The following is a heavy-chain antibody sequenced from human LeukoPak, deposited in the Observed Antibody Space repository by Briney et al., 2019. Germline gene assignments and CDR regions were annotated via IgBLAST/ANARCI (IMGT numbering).Heavy chain of an antibody. Sequence: PSETLSLTCAVYGGSFSGYYWSWIRQPPGKGLEWIGEINHSGSTNYNPSLKSRVTISVDTSKNQFSLKLSSVTAADTAVYYWRRDVGEYCSSTSCQYYFPYGGQGPLVPVS. J-gene: IGHJ4*02. V-gene: IGHV4-34*01. CDR2: INHSGST. CDR1: GGSFSGYY. CDR3: RRDVGEYCSSTSCQYYFPY. D-gene: IGHD2-2*01.